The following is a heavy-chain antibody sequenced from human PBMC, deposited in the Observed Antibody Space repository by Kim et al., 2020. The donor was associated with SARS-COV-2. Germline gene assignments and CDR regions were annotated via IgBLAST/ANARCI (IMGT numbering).Heavy chain of an antibody. V-gene: IGHV1-69*13. J-gene: IGHJ6*02. CDR3: ARERVVIIESGPYYYYGMDV. CDR1: GGTFSSYA. D-gene: IGHD3-3*01. Sequence: SVKVSCKASGGTFSSYAISWVRQAPGQGLEWMGGIIPIFGTANYAQKFQGRVTITADESTSTAYMELSSLRSEDTAVYYCARERVVIIESGPYYYYGMDVWGQGTTVTVSS. CDR2: IIPIFGTA.